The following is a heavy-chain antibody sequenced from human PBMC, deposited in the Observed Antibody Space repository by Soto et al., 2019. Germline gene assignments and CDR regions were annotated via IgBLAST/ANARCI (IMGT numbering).Heavy chain of an antibody. CDR3: GSVGLGPYNSLDP. V-gene: IGHV4-38-2*01. CDR2: IFHSGST. Sequence: SETLSLTCGVSGFSISSGHYWGWVRQPPGKGLEWIGSIFHSGSTYYNPSLKSRVTMSVDTSRNHFSLKLSSVTAADTAIYYCGSVGLGPYNSLDPWGQGTRVTAS. J-gene: IGHJ5*02. D-gene: IGHD3-10*01. CDR1: GFSISSGHY.